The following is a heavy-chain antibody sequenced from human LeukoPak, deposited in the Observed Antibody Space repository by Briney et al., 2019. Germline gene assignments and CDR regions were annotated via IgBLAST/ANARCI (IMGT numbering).Heavy chain of an antibody. V-gene: IGHV1-2*02. Sequence: EASVKVSCKASEDIFTAYNLHWVRQAPGQGLEWMGWINPDSGDTNSAEKFEGRVTMTRDTSITTAYMELTRLTSDDTAVYYCARASGRYLYYFDYWAQGTLVTVSS. D-gene: IGHD1-26*01. CDR3: ARASGRYLYYFDY. CDR1: EDIFTAYN. J-gene: IGHJ4*02. CDR2: INPDSGDT.